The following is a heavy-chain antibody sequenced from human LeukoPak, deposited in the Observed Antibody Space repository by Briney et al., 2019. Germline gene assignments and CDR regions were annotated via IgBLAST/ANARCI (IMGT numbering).Heavy chain of an antibody. CDR2: IYYSGNT. CDR3: ARHSGHIYSGYDNYSDY. D-gene: IGHD5-12*01. V-gene: IGHV4-39*01. J-gene: IGHJ4*02. Sequence: SETLSLTCTVSGGSVSSSSYYWGWIRQPPGKGLEWIGSIYYSGNTYYNPSLKSRVTISVDTSKNQFSLNLSSVTAADTAVYYCARHSGHIYSGYDNYSDYWGQGTLVTVSS. CDR1: GGSVSSSSYY.